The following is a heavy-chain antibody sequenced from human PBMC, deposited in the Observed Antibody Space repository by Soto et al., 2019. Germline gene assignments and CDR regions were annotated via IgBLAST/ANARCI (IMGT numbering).Heavy chain of an antibody. J-gene: IGHJ4*02. Sequence: QITLKESGPTLVKPTQTLTLTCTFSGFSLSTTGVGVGWFRQAPGKAPEWLAPIDWDDDKRYSPSPRSRLTITKDTSKRQVVLTMYNMDPVDTATYRCAHTGDYNLLLIDYLGQGTLVTVSS. V-gene: IGHV2-5*02. D-gene: IGHD2-21*02. CDR1: GFSLSTTGVG. CDR3: AHTGDYNLLLIDY. CDR2: IDWDDDK.